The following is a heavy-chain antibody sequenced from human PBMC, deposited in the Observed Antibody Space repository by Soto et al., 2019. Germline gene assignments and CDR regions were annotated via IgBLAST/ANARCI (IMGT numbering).Heavy chain of an antibody. CDR1: GGSFSGYY. CDR2: INHSGST. V-gene: IGHV4-34*01. Sequence: SETLSLTCAVYGGSFSGYYWSWIRQPPGKGLEWIGEINHSGSTNYNPSLKSRVTISVDTSKNQFSLKLSSVTAADTAVYYCARKSSWYYFDYWGQGTLVTVSS. D-gene: IGHD6-13*01. J-gene: IGHJ4*02. CDR3: ARKSSWYYFDY.